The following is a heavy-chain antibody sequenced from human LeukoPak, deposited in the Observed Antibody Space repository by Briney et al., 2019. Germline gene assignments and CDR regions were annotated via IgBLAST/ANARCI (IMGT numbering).Heavy chain of an antibody. Sequence: PSETLSLTCAVYGGSFSGYYWSWIRQPPGKGLEWIGEINHSGSTNYNPSLKSRVTISVDTSKNQFSLKLSSVTAADTAVYYCARGRQQLGPSRANWFNPWGQGTLVTVSS. V-gene: IGHV4-34*01. CDR3: ARGRQQLGPSRANWFNP. D-gene: IGHD6-13*01. CDR1: GGSFSGYY. CDR2: INHSGST. J-gene: IGHJ5*02.